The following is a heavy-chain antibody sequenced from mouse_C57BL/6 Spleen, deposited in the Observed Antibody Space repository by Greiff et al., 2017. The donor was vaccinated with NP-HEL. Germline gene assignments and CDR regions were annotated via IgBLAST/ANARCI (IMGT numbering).Heavy chain of an antibody. Sequence: QVQLQQSGTELVKPGASVKLSCKASGYTFTSYWMHWVKQRPGQGLEWIGNINPSNGGTNYNEKFKSKATLTVDKSSSTAYMQLSSLTSEDSAVYYCARSGAYDDEYCDVWGTGTTVTVSS. D-gene: IGHD2-12*01. V-gene: IGHV1-53*01. CDR1: GYTFTSYW. J-gene: IGHJ1*03. CDR3: ARSGAYDDEYCDV. CDR2: INPSNGGT.